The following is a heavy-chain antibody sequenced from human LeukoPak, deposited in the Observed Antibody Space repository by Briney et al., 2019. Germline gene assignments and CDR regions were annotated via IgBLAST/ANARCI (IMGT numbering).Heavy chain of an antibody. CDR2: ISGSGGST. V-gene: IGHV3-23*01. CDR3: AKGHYDFWSGMKPAYFDY. Sequence: TGGSLRLSCAASGFTFSSYAMSWVRQAPGKGLEWVSGISGSGGSTYYADSVKGRLTISRDNSKNTLYLQMNSLRVEDTAVYYCAKGHYDFWSGMKPAYFDYWGQGTLVTVSS. D-gene: IGHD3-3*01. CDR1: GFTFSSYA. J-gene: IGHJ4*02.